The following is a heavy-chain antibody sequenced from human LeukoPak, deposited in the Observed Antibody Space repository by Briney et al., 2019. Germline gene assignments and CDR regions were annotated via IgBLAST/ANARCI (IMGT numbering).Heavy chain of an antibody. CDR1: GFTFSSYS. Sequence: GGSLRLSCAVSGFTFSSYSMNWVRQAPGKGLEWVSYISSSSSTIYYADSVKGRFTISRDNAKNSLYLQMNSLRAEDTAVYYCASDLRSGESYWGQGTLVTVSS. CDR3: ASDLRSGESY. D-gene: IGHD3-16*01. J-gene: IGHJ4*02. CDR2: ISSSSSTI. V-gene: IGHV3-48*04.